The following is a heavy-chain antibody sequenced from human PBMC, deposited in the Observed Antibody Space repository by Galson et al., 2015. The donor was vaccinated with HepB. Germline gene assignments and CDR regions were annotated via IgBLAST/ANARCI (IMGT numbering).Heavy chain of an antibody. D-gene: IGHD1-26*01. V-gene: IGHV1-46*01. CDR3: ARADSGAGHGAFDI. CDR2: INPSGGRT. Sequence: SVKVSCKAFGYSFSSYYMHWVRQAPGQGLEWMGIINPSGGRTSNAQKFQGRVTMTRDTSTSTVYMELSSLRSEDTAVYYCARADSGAGHGAFDIWGQGTMVTVSS. CDR1: GYSFSSYY. J-gene: IGHJ3*02.